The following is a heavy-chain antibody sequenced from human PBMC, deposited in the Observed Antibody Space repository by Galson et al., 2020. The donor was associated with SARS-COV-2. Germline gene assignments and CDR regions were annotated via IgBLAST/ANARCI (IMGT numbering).Heavy chain of an antibody. D-gene: IGHD3-10*01. CDR3: ATGSPVLLWFGESFDY. V-gene: IGHV3-30*04. Sequence: GESLKISCAASGFTFSSYAMHWVRQAPGKGLEWVAVISYDGSNKYYADSVKGRFTISRDNSKNTLYLQMNSLRAEDTAVYYCATGSPVLLWFGESFDYWGQGTLVTVSS. J-gene: IGHJ4*02. CDR1: GFTFSSYA. CDR2: ISYDGSNK.